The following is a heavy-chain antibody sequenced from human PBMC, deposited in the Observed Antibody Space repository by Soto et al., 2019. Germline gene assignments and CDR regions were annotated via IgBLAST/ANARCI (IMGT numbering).Heavy chain of an antibody. CDR2: INPNSGTT. CDR3: ASAYEIPLWLPYCYYGMDV. J-gene: IGHJ6*02. D-gene: IGHD5-18*01. V-gene: IGHV1-2*02. Sequence: EGREWMGWINPNSGTTNYAQKFQGRVTMTRDKSISTAYMELSRLRSDDTAVYYCASAYEIPLWLPYCYYGMDVWGQGTTVTGSS.